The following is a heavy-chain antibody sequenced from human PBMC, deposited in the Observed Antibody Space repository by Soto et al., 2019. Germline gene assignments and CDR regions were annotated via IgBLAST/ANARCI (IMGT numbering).Heavy chain of an antibody. Sequence: SETLSLTCTVSGGSISSSSYYWGWIRQPPGKGLEWIGSIYYSGSTYYNPSLKSRVTISVDTSKNQFSLKLSSVTAADTAVYYCARPSSYYYYGMDVWGQGTTVTVSS. CDR2: IYYSGST. CDR1: GGSISSSSYY. CDR3: ARPSSYYYYGMDV. J-gene: IGHJ6*02. V-gene: IGHV4-39*01. D-gene: IGHD6-13*01.